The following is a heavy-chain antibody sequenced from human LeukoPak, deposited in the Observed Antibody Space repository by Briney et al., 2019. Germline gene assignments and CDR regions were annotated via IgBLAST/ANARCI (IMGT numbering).Heavy chain of an antibody. CDR3: ANPTLRYDFPFGGV. J-gene: IGHJ6*04. CDR1: GFTFSDYA. Sequence: GGSLRLSCAASGFTFSDYAMNWVRQAPGKGLEWVSTISGSGGSTNYADSVKGRFTISRDNSKNTLYLQMNSLRAEDTAVYYCANPTLRYDFPFGGVWGKGTTVTVSS. CDR2: ISGSGGST. D-gene: IGHD3-16*01. V-gene: IGHV3-23*01.